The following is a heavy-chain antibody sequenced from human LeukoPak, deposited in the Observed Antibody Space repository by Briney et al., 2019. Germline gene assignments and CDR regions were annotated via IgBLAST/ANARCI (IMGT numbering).Heavy chain of an antibody. Sequence: SETLSLTCTVSGGSISSHYWSWIRQPPGKGLEWIGYIYYSGSTNYNPSLKSRVTISVDTSKNQFSLKLSSVTAADTAVYYCARGRAEFDYWGQGTLVTVSS. D-gene: IGHD6-19*01. CDR1: GGSISSHY. CDR2: IYYSGST. CDR3: ARGRAEFDY. J-gene: IGHJ4*02. V-gene: IGHV4-59*08.